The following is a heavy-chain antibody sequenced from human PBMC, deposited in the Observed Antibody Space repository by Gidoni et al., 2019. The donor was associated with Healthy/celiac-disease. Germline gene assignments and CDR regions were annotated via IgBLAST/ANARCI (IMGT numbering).Heavy chain of an antibody. Sequence: QLQLHESGPGLVKPSETLSLTCTVSGGSISSSSYYWGWIRQPPGKGLEWIGSIYYSGSTYYNPSLKSRVTISVDTSKNQFSLKLSSVTAADTAVYYCARHPREGYCSGGSCWYFDLWGRGTLVTVSS. J-gene: IGHJ2*01. CDR1: GGSISSSSYY. CDR3: ARHPREGYCSGGSCWYFDL. V-gene: IGHV4-39*01. CDR2: IYYSGST. D-gene: IGHD2-15*01.